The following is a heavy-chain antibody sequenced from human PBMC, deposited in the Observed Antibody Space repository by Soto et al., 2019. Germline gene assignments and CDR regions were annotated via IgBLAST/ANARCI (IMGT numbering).Heavy chain of an antibody. Sequence: PGGSLRLSCAASGFTFRSHAMSWVRQATGKGLEWVSAISGSGGSTYYADSVKGRFTISRDNSKNTLYLQMNSLRAEDTAVYYCATLAAAGVYYYYGMDVWGQGTTVTVSS. CDR2: ISGSGGST. CDR1: GFTFRSHA. J-gene: IGHJ6*02. D-gene: IGHD6-13*01. V-gene: IGHV3-23*01. CDR3: ATLAAAGVYYYYGMDV.